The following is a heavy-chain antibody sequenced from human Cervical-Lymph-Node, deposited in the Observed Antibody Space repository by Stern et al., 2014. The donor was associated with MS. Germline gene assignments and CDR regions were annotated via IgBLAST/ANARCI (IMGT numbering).Heavy chain of an antibody. CDR2: INIDGSST. Sequence: EVQLGESGGGLVQPGGSLRLSCAASGFTFSSAWMYWVRQAPGKGLVCVSRINIDGSSTYYADSVKGRFNTSRDNAKSTLYLQMNSLRAEDTAVYYCTSGNYGMDVWGQGTTVTVSS. CDR3: TSGNYGMDV. J-gene: IGHJ6*02. V-gene: IGHV3-74*02. D-gene: IGHD1-26*01. CDR1: GFTFSSAW.